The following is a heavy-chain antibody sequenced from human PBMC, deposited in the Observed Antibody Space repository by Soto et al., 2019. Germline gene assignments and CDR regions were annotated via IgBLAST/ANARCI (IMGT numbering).Heavy chain of an antibody. D-gene: IGHD5-18*01. CDR1: GFTFDDYT. CDR3: AKAGAYNYGSYFDY. CDR2: ISWDGGIT. V-gene: IGHV3-43*01. J-gene: IGHJ4*02. Sequence: GGSLRLSCAASGFTFDDYTMQWVRQAPGKGLEWVSLISWDGGITYYADSVKGRFTISRDNSKNSLYLQMNSLTTEDTALYYCAKAGAYNYGSYFDYWGQGTLVTVSS.